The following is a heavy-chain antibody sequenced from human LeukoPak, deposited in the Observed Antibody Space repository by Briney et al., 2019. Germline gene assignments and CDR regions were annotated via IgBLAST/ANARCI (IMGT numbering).Heavy chain of an antibody. CDR1: GYTLTELS. Sequence: GASVKVSCKVSGYTLTELSMHWVRQAPGKGLEWMGGFDPEDGETIYAQKFQGRVTMTEDTSTDTAYMELSSLRSEDTAVYYCATGGQYQLLYSVWVAFDIWGQGTMVTVSS. D-gene: IGHD2-2*02. CDR3: ATGGQYQLLYSVWVAFDI. V-gene: IGHV1-24*01. CDR2: FDPEDGET. J-gene: IGHJ3*02.